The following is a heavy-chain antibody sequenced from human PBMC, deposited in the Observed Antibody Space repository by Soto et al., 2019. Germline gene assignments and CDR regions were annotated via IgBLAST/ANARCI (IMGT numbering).Heavy chain of an antibody. J-gene: IGHJ3*02. CDR1: GGSISGSSYY. CDR3: ATSYPGIVVVVAATKSAAFDI. Sequence: SETLSLTCTVSGGSISGSSYYWGWIRQPPGKGLEWIGRIYYSGSTYHNPSLKSRVTISVDTSKNQFSLKLSSVTAADTAVYYCATSYPGIVVVVAATKSAAFDIWGQGTMVTVSS. CDR2: IYYSGST. D-gene: IGHD2-15*01. V-gene: IGHV4-39*07.